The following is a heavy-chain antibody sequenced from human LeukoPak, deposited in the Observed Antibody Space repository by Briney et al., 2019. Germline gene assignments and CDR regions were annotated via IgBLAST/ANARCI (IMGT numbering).Heavy chain of an antibody. J-gene: IGHJ4*02. CDR1: GYTLTELS. CDR3: ATTGGSISSGYHDEFLFDY. D-gene: IGHD3-22*01. CDR2: FDPEDGET. V-gene: IGHV1-24*01. Sequence: ASVKVSCKVSGYTLTELSMHWVRQAPGKGLEWMGGFDPEDGETIYAQKFQGRVTMTEDTSTDTAYMELSSLRSEDTAVYYCATTGGSISSGYHDEFLFDYWGQGTLVTVSS.